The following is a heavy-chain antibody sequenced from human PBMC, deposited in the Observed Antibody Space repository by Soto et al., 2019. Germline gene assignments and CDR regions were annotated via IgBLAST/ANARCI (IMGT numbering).Heavy chain of an antibody. J-gene: IGHJ4*02. CDR2: IYNSVNT. V-gene: IGHV4-30-4*01. D-gene: IGHD3-10*01. CDR3: ARGPSGDKVDY. CDR1: GDSISNGYYT. Sequence: QVQLQESGPGLVEPSQTLSLTCTVSGDSISNGYYTWSWIRQPPGKDLEWIGHIYNSVNTYSNPSLKSRVTISAETSKNQFSLKLSSVTAADTAVYYCARGPSGDKVDYWGQGTLVTVSS.